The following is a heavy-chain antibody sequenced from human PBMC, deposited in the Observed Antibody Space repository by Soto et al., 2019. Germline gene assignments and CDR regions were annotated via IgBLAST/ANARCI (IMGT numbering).Heavy chain of an antibody. V-gene: IGHV1-69*02. J-gene: IGHJ3*02. CDR1: GGTFSSYT. Sequence: QVQLVQSGAEVKKPGSSVKVSCKASGGTFSSYTISWVRQAPGQGLEWMGRIIPILGIANYAQKFQGRVTITADKSTSTAYMELSSLRSEDTAVYYCAAGGDDPPNDAFDIWGQGTMVTVSS. CDR3: AAGGDDPPNDAFDI. D-gene: IGHD2-21*02. CDR2: IIPILGIA.